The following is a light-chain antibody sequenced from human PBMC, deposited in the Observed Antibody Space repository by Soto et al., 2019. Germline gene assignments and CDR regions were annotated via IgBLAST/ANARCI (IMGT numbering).Light chain of an antibody. CDR1: QSVSGQ. CDR3: QQRSHWPIT. V-gene: IGKV3-11*01. Sequence: EIVLTQSPATLSLSPGERATLSCRASQSVSGQLAWYQQRPGQAPRLLIYDAPNRATGIPPRFSGSGSATESTLTISSLEPDDFAIYYCQQRSHWPITFGQGTRLEIK. J-gene: IGKJ5*01. CDR2: DAP.